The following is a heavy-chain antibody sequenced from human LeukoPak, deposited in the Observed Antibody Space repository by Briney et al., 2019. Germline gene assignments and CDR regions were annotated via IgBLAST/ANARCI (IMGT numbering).Heavy chain of an antibody. J-gene: IGHJ4*02. CDR2: IDYSGGST. D-gene: IGHD3-10*01. CDR1: GFTLSSYE. Sequence: SGGSLRLSCTASGFTLSSYEMSWIRQAPGKGLERISSIDYSGGSTYYADSVKGRFTISRDNSKNTLYLQMNSLRAEDTAVYYCAKDRRITMVRGVTTDYWGQGTLVTVSS. V-gene: IGHV3-23*01. CDR3: AKDRRITMVRGVTTDY.